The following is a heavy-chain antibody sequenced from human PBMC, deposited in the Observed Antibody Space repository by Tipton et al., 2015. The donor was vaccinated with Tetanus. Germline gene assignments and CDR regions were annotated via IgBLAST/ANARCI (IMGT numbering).Heavy chain of an antibody. CDR1: GFTFSTYT. D-gene: IGHD5-18*01. V-gene: IGHV3-21*01. J-gene: IGHJ6*02. Sequence: GSLRLSCAASGFTFSTYTLNWVRQTPGKGLEWVSSISGTGSVVKDADSVRGRFTISRDNAKNSLSLQMNSLGAEDTAVYYCAREGYSTGYSNYFGLDLWGLGTTVTVSS. CDR2: ISGTGSVV. CDR3: AREGYSTGYSNYFGLDL.